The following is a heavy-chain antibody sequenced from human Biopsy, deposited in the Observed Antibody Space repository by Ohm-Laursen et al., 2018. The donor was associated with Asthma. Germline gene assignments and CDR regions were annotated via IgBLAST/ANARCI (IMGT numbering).Heavy chain of an antibody. J-gene: IGHJ4*02. CDR1: GFTFSNYG. CDR3: AKDVFPGWELRRGPDY. V-gene: IGHV3-30*18. CDR2: ISFDGSNK. D-gene: IGHD1-26*01. Sequence: SLRLPCAASGFTFSNYGMHWVRQAPGKGLDWVAVISFDGSNKNYTDSVKGRFTISRDNSRNTLHLQMNSLRAEDTAVCYCAKDVFPGWELRRGPDYWGQGTLVTVSS.